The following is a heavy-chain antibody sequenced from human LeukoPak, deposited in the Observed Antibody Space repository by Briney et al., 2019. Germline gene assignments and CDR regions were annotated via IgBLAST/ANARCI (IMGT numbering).Heavy chain of an antibody. Sequence: GGSLRLSCAASGFTFSDYAMYWVRQAPGKGLEWVAYMSYDGSNEYYADSVKGGFTISRDNSKNTLYLQMNSLRTEDTAVYYCARGAPPDYWGQGTLVTVSS. J-gene: IGHJ4*02. CDR3: ARGAPPDY. CDR2: MSYDGSNE. V-gene: IGHV3-30-3*01. CDR1: GFTFSDYA.